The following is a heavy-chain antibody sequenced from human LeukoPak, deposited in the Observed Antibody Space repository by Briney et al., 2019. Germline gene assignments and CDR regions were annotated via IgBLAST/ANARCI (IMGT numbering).Heavy chain of an antibody. V-gene: IGHV3-48*03. CDR3: AKDGNWARFED. J-gene: IGHJ4*02. CDR2: ISSSGSTI. D-gene: IGHD7-27*01. CDR1: GFTFSSYE. Sequence: GGSLRLSCAASGFTFSSYEMNWVRQAPGKGLEWVSYISSSGSTIYYADSVKGRFTISRDNSKNMVWLQINSPTAEDTATYYCAKDGNWARFEDWGQGTLVTVSS.